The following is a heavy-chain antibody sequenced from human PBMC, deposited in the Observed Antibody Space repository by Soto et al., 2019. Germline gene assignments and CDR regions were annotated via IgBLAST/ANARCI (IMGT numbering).Heavy chain of an antibody. V-gene: IGHV4-39*01. CDR2: IYYSGST. CDR3: ARTPIYDYVWGTYRYNYFDY. J-gene: IGHJ4*02. D-gene: IGHD3-16*02. CDR1: GGSISSSSYY. Sequence: SETLSLTCTVSGGSISSSSYYWGWIRHPPGKGLEWIGSIYYSGSTYYNPSLKSRVTISVDTSKNQFSLKLSSVTAADTAVYYCARTPIYDYVWGTYRYNYFDYWGQGTLVTVSS.